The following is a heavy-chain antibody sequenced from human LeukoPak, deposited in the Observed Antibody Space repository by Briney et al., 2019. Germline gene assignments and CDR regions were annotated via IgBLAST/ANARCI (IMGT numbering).Heavy chain of an antibody. Sequence: SETLSLTCTVSGGSISSGSYYWSWIRQPAGKGLEWIGHIYTPGSTNYNPSLKSRVTISIDMSRNQFSLKLRSVTAADTAVYYCARSGSYSPFDYWGQGTLVTVSS. D-gene: IGHD1-26*01. CDR3: ARSGSYSPFDY. V-gene: IGHV4-61*09. CDR1: GGSISSGSYY. CDR2: IYTPGST. J-gene: IGHJ4*02.